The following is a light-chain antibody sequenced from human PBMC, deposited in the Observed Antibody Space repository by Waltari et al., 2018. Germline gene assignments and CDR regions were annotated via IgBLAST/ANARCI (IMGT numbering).Light chain of an antibody. V-gene: IGKV3-20*01. Sequence: EIVLTQSPGTLSLSPGEGATLSCRTSQTIRTTYLAWYQQKPGQAPTLLIYGTFSRATGIPDRFTGSGYGTDCSLTISSLEPEDFETYYCQQYDISPLTFGGGTKVEIK. CDR3: QQYDISPLT. CDR1: QTIRTTY. J-gene: IGKJ4*01. CDR2: GTF.